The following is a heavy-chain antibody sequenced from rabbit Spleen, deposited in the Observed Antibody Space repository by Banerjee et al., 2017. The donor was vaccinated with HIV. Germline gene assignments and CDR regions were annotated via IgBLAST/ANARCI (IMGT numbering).Heavy chain of an antibody. CDR2: IDGDSSGRT. V-gene: IGHV1S40*01. CDR3: PRDRSNSIWRLDL. Sequence: QSLEESGGDLVKPGASLTLTCTASGFTLSDYYMCWVRQAPGKGLEWIGCIDGDSSGRTYYANWAKGRFTISKTSSTTVTLQMTSLTAADTATYFCPRDRSNSIWRLDLWGQGTLVTVS. CDR1: GFTLSDYY. J-gene: IGHJ3*01. D-gene: IGHD8-1*01.